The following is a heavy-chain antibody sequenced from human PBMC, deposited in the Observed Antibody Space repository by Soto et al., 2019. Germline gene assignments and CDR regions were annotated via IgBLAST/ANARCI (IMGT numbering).Heavy chain of an antibody. D-gene: IGHD6-6*01. CDR2: IYYSGST. Sequence: SETLSLTCTVSGGSISSSSYYWGWIRQPPGKGLEWIGSIYYSGSTYYNPSLKSRVTISVDTSKNQFSLKLSSVTAADTAVYYCARRYRTFAARPSPFSVWGQGSLVPVAS. CDR1: GGSISSSSYY. CDR3: ARRYRTFAARPSPFSV. V-gene: IGHV4-39*01. J-gene: IGHJ4*02.